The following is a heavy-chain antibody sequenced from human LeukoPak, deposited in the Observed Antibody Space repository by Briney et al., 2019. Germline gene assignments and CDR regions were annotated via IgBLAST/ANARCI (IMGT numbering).Heavy chain of an antibody. Sequence: GRSLRLSCAASGFTFSNYAMHWVRQAPGKGLEWVAVTSYDGINKYYADSVKGRFTISRDNSKNTLYLQMNSLRAEDTAVYYCARRYCSSTSCLFDYWGQGTLVTVSS. D-gene: IGHD2-2*01. CDR3: ARRYCSSTSCLFDY. CDR2: TSYDGINK. J-gene: IGHJ4*02. V-gene: IGHV3-30-3*01. CDR1: GFTFSNYA.